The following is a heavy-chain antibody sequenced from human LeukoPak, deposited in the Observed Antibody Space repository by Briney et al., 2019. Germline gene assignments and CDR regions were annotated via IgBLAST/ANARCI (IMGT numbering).Heavy chain of an antibody. V-gene: IGHV3-48*01. Sequence: PGGSLRLSCAASGFTFSSYSMNWVRQAPGKGLEWVSYISSSSSTIYYADSVKGRFTISRDNAKNSLYLQMNSLRAEDTAVYYCARVSYDFWSGYYGGNYYFDYWGQGTLVTVSS. CDR2: ISSSSSTI. D-gene: IGHD3-3*01. CDR3: ARVSYDFWSGYYGGNYYFDY. CDR1: GFTFSSYS. J-gene: IGHJ4*02.